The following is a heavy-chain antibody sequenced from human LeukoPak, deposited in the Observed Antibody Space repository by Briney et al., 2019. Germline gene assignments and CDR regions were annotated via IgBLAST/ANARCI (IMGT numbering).Heavy chain of an antibody. CDR3: ARKGLTGGLDY. J-gene: IGHJ4*02. CDR1: GGSISSYY. V-gene: IGHV4-59*01. Sequence: SATLSLTCTVSGGSISSYYWSWIRQPPGKRLEWIGYIYYSRSTNYSPSLKSRVTISVDKSKNQLSLKLSSVTAADTAVYYCARKGLTGGLDYWGQGTLVTVST. CDR2: IYYSRST. D-gene: IGHD2-8*02.